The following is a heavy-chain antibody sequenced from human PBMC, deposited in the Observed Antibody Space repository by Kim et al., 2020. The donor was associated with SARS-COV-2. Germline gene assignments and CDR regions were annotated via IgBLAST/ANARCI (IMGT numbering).Heavy chain of an antibody. Sequence: CADAWRGRFTISRDTSQSTLHLQMNSLRAEDTAIYYCAKLTGASPIDYWGQGTLVTVSS. CDR3: AKLTGASPIDY. J-gene: IGHJ4*02. V-gene: IGHV3-23*01. D-gene: IGHD1-20*01.